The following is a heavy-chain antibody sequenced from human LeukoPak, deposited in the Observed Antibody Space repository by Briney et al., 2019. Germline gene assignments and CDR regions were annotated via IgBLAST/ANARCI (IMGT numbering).Heavy chain of an antibody. CDR2: IYHSGST. Sequence: PSETLSLTCAVSGYSISSGYYWGWIRQPPGKGLEWIGSIYHSGSTYYNPSLKSRVTISVDTSKNQFSLKLSSVTAADTAVYYCARGGAGYCSGGSCYVDYWGQGTLVTVSS. J-gene: IGHJ4*02. CDR3: ARGGAGYCSGGSCYVDY. CDR1: GYSISSGYY. D-gene: IGHD2-15*01. V-gene: IGHV4-38-2*01.